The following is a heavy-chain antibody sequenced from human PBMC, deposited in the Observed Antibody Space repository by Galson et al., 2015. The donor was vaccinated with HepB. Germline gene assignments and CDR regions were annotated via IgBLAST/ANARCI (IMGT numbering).Heavy chain of an antibody. CDR2: FDDRGNT. CDR3: ARRISGYDYGDNRYYYYGMDV. J-gene: IGHJ6*02. V-gene: IGHV4-59*08. CDR1: GGSISGFY. Sequence: SETLSLTCTVSGGSISGFYWTWIRQSPRKGLEWIGYFDDRGNTKYNPSLRSRATISADAPTNQLSLKLSSVTAADTAVYYCARRISGYDYGDNRYYYYGMDVWGQGTTVTVSS. D-gene: IGHD4-23*01.